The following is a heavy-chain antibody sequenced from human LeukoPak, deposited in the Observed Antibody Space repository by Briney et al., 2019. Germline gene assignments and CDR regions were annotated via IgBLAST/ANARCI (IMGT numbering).Heavy chain of an antibody. CDR2: IYASGST. D-gene: IGHD4-11*01. CDR3: ASNGVTSGPFDY. J-gene: IGHJ4*02. CDR1: GFTISSYY. Sequence: SETLSLTCTGSGFTISSYYWSWIRQPAGKGLEWIGRIYASGSTSYNPSLKSRVTMSVDTSKYQFSLKLSSVTAADTAVYYCASNGVTSGPFDYWGQGTLVTVSS. V-gene: IGHV4-4*07.